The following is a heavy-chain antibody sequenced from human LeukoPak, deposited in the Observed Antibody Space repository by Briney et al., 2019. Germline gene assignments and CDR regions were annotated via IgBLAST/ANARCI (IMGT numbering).Heavy chain of an antibody. Sequence: SVKVSCKASGGTFSSYAISWVRQAPGQGLEWMGRIIPILGIANYAQKFQGRVTITADESTSTAYMELSSLRSEDTAVYYCARELRDGYNHMGDYWGQGTLVTVSS. CDR2: IIPILGIA. D-gene: IGHD5-24*01. J-gene: IGHJ4*02. V-gene: IGHV1-69*04. CDR3: ARELRDGYNHMGDY. CDR1: GGTFSSYA.